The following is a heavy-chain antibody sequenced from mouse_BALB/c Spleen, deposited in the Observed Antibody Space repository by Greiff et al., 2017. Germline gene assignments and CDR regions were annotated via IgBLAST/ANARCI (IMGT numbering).Heavy chain of an antibody. CDR3: AREGASYGSRYYFDY. V-gene: IGHV3-2*02. D-gene: IGHD1-1*01. Sequence: EVKLVESGPGLVKPSQSLSLTCTVTGYSITSDYAWNWIRQFPGNKLEWMGYISYSGSTSYNPSLKSRISITRDTSKNQFFLQLNSVTTEDTATYYCAREGASYGSRYYFDYWGQGTTLTVSS. J-gene: IGHJ2*01. CDR1: GYSITSDYA. CDR2: ISYSGST.